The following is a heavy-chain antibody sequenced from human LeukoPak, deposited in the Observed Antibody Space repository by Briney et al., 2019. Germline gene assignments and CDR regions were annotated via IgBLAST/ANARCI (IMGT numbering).Heavy chain of an antibody. J-gene: IGHJ6*04. CDR3: AELGITMIGGV. Sequence: GGSLRLSCAASGFTFSSYSMNGVRQAPGKGREGVSSISSSSSYIYYADSVKGRFTISRDNAKNSLYLQMNSLRAEDTAVYYCAELGITMIGGVWGKGTTVTISS. CDR1: GFTFSSYS. CDR2: ISSSSSYI. V-gene: IGHV3-21*01. D-gene: IGHD3-10*02.